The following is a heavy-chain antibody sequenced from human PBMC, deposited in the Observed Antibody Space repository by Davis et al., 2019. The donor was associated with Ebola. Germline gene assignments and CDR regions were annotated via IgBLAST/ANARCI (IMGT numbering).Heavy chain of an antibody. Sequence: VKVSCKASGGTFSSYGISWVRQAPGQGLEWMGGIIPIFGTTFYAQNFQGRVTITADESTSTAYMELSSLRSEDTAVYYCAREVVGATTRRFDYWGQGTLVTVSS. V-gene: IGHV1-69*01. CDR2: IIPIFGTT. CDR3: AREVVGATTRRFDY. J-gene: IGHJ4*02. D-gene: IGHD1-26*01. CDR1: GGTFSSYG.